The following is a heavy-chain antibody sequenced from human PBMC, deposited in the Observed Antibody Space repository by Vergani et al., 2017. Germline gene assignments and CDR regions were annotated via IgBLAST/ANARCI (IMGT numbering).Heavy chain of an antibody. Sequence: VQLVESGGGLVQPGGSLRLSCAASGFTFSSYAMSWVRQGPGKGLEWVSAISGSGGSTYYADSVKGRFTISRDTSKNTLYLQMNSLRAEDTAVYYCAKDKAAAGSTNWFDPWGQGTLVTVSS. CDR3: AKDKAAAGSTNWFDP. CDR1: GFTFSSYA. V-gene: IGHV3-23*04. CDR2: ISGSGGST. J-gene: IGHJ5*02. D-gene: IGHD6-13*01.